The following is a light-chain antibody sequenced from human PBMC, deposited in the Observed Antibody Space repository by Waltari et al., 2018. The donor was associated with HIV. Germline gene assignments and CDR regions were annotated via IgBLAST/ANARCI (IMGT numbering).Light chain of an antibody. CDR2: RDN. CDR1: LSNIGTNF. J-gene: IGLJ1*01. V-gene: IGLV1-47*01. Sequence: QSVLTQPPSASGTPGQRVTISCSGSLSNIGTNFVSWYQHLPGAAPKLLMYRDNRRPSGVPDRFSGSKSGASASLAISGLRSEDEGDYYCATWDGSLGAFFVFGVGTKVTVL. CDR3: ATWDGSLGAFFV.